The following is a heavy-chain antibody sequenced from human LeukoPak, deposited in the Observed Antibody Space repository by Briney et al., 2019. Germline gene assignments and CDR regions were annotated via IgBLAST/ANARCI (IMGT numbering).Heavy chain of an antibody. V-gene: IGHV1-46*01. J-gene: IGHJ4*02. CDR1: GYTFTSYY. D-gene: IGHD2-8*01. CDR3: AREPYLGPRMLINGYYFDY. CDR2: INPSGGST. Sequence: ASVKVSCKASGYTFTSYYMHWVRQAPGQGLEWMGIINPSGGSTSYAQKFQGRVTITADKSTSTAYMELSSLRSEDTAVYYCAREPYLGPRMLINGYYFDYWGQGTLVTVSS.